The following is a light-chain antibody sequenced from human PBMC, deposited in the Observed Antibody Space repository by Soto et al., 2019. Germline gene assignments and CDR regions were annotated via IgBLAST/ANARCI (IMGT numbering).Light chain of an antibody. CDR3: QQYKDYVYT. CDR2: DAS. Sequence: DIQMTQSPSTLSASLGDRVTITCRASQSISSWLAWYQQKPGKAPKLLIYDASSLESGVPSRFSGSGSGTEFTLTISGLQPDDFATYYCQQYKDYVYTFGQGTKVDIK. J-gene: IGKJ2*01. CDR1: QSISSW. V-gene: IGKV1-5*01.